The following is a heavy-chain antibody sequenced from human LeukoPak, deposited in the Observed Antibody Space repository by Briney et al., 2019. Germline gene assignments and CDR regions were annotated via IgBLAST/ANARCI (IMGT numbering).Heavy chain of an antibody. Sequence: SETLSLTCTVSGGSISSSNSYWGWIRQPPGKGLEWIGSIYYTGSTYYNPSLKSRVTISVDTSKNQFSLKLTSVTAADTAVYYCARADGAQTFPFDYWSRGTLVTVSS. D-gene: IGHD4/OR15-4a*01. CDR1: GGSISSSNSY. J-gene: IGHJ4*02. CDR2: IYYTGST. CDR3: ARADGAQTFPFDY. V-gene: IGHV4-39*07.